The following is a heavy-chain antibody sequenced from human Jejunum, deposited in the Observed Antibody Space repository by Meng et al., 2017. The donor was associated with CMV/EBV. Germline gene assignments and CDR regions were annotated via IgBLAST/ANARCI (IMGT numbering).Heavy chain of an antibody. Sequence: FRIFVISGVRQAPGQGPEWMGGIIPMFATAKYSQKFQGRVTITADESTSTAYMEVSSLRPEDTAVYYCAKDIRGSGLFDHYYGLDVWGQGTTVTVSS. CDR3: AKDIRGSGLFDHYYGLDV. V-gene: IGHV1-69*01. CDR1: FRIFV. CDR2: IIPMFATA. J-gene: IGHJ6*02. D-gene: IGHD3-3*01.